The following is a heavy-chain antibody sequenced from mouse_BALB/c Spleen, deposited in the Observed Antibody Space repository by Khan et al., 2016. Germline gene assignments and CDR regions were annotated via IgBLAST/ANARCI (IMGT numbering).Heavy chain of an antibody. CDR1: GYAFSNYW. Sequence: QVQLQQSGAELVRPGSSVKISCKASGYAFSNYWMNWVKQRPGQGLEWIGQIYPGDGDINYNGKFKGKAKLTADKFSSTAYMQLSSLTHEDSAVYFCASGTTIVPFLYWGQGTLVTVSA. CDR2: IYPGDGDI. V-gene: IGHV1-80*01. J-gene: IGHJ3*01. CDR3: ASGTTIVPFLY. D-gene: IGHD1-1*01.